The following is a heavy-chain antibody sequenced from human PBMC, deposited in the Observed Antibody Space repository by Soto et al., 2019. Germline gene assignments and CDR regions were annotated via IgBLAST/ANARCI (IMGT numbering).Heavy chain of an antibody. CDR3: AREKGLGCGESYYYYYYPDV. CDR1: GYTFTSYD. V-gene: IGHV1-8*01. CDR2: MNPNSGNT. J-gene: IGHJ6*03. D-gene: IGHD3-10*01. Sequence: ASVKVSCKASGYTFTSYDINWVRQATGQGLEWMGWMNPNSGNTGYAQKFQGRVTMTRNTSISTAYMELSSLRSEDTAVYYCAREKGLGCGESYYYYYYPDVRGKGTTVTGSS.